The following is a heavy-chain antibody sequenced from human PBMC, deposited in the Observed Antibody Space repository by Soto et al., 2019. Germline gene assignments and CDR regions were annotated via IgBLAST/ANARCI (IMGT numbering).Heavy chain of an antibody. V-gene: IGHV3-7*01. CDR2: IKQDGSEK. J-gene: IGHJ3*02. Sequence: GGSLRLSCAASGFTFSSYWMSWVRQAPGKGLEWVANIKQDGSEKYYVDSVKGRFTISRDNAKNSLYLQMNSLRAEDTAVYYCARVNVVVVASFAFDIWGQGTMVTVSS. CDR1: GFTFSSYW. CDR3: ARVNVVVVASFAFDI. D-gene: IGHD2-15*01.